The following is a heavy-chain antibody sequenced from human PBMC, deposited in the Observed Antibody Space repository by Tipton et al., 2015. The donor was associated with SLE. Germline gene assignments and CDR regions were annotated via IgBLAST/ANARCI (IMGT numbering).Heavy chain of an antibody. D-gene: IGHD3-22*01. Sequence: QLVQSGAEVKKPGESLKISCKGSGYSFTSYWIGWVRQMPGKGLEWMGIIYPGDSDTRYSPSFQGQVTISADKSISTAYLQWSSLKASDTAMYYCARPTYYYDSSGYPREFDYWGQGTLVTVSS. J-gene: IGHJ4*02. V-gene: IGHV5-51*03. CDR3: ARPTYYYDSSGYPREFDY. CDR2: IYPGDSDT. CDR1: GYSFTSYW.